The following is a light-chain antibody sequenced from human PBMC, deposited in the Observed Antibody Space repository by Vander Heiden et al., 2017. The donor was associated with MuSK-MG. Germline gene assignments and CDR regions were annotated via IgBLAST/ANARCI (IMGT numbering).Light chain of an antibody. CDR1: SSDVGGYNY. CDR2: DVS. J-gene: IGLJ2*01. Sequence: QSALTQPRSVSGSPGQSVTISCTGTSSDVGGYNYVSWYQQHPGKAPNLMIYDVSKRPSWVPDRFSGSKSGNTASLTISGLQDEDEADYYCCSYAGSYTSDVVFGGGTKLTVL. V-gene: IGLV2-11*01. CDR3: CSYAGSYTSDVV.